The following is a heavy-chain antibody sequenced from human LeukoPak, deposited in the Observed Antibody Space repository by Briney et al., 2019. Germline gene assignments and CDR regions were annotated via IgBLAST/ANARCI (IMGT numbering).Heavy chain of an antibody. J-gene: IGHJ4*02. CDR1: GGSISRYY. Sequence: SETLSLTCTVSGGSISRYYWTWIRQPAGKGLEWIGRVYTSGSNNQNPSLKSRVTMSVDTSKNQFSLKLSSVTAADTAVYYCARDLSRAYALGTYYNPEGLGYWGQGTLVTVSS. CDR3: ARDLSRAYALGTYYNPEGLGY. D-gene: IGHD3-10*01. CDR2: VYTSGSN. V-gene: IGHV4-4*07.